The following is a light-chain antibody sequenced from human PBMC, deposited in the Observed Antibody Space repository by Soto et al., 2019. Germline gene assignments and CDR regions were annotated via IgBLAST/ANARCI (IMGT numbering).Light chain of an antibody. J-gene: IGKJ3*01. Sequence: EIVMTQSPATLSVSPGERATLSCRASQSISSNLAWYQQKPGQAPRLLIYGASTRATGIPATFSGSGSGTEFTLTISSLQSEDFAVYYCQQYNNWPFTFGPGTKVVSN. V-gene: IGKV3-15*01. CDR3: QQYNNWPFT. CDR1: QSISSN. CDR2: GAS.